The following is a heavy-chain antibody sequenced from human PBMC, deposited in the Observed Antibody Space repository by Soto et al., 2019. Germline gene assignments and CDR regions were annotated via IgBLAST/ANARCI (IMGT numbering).Heavy chain of an antibody. J-gene: IGHJ6*02. V-gene: IGHV3-30*18. CDR2: ISYDGSNK. D-gene: IGHD3-10*01. CDR1: GFTFSSYG. Sequence: SLRLSCAASGFTFSSYGMHWVRQAPGKGLEWVAVISYDGSNKYYADSVKGRFTISRDNSKNTLYLQMNSLRAEDTAVYYCAKDVYGSGSYLYYYYGMDVWGQGTTVTVSS. CDR3: AKDVYGSGSYLYYYYGMDV.